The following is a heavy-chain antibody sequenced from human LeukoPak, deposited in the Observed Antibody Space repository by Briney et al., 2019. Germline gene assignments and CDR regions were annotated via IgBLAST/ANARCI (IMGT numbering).Heavy chain of an antibody. CDR3: ARVRGTSLWFGEFDY. Sequence: SETLSLTCTVSGGSISSSSYYWGWIRQPPGKGLEWIGYIYYSGSTNYNPSLKSRVTISVDTSKNQFSLKLSSVTAADTAVYYCARVRGTSLWFGEFDYWGQGTLVTVSS. CDR2: IYYSGST. CDR1: GGSISSSSYY. J-gene: IGHJ4*02. V-gene: IGHV4-61*05. D-gene: IGHD3-10*01.